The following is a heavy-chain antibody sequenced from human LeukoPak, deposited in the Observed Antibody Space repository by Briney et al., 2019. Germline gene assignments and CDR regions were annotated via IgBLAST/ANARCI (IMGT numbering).Heavy chain of an antibody. J-gene: IGHJ4*02. D-gene: IGHD5-18*01. V-gene: IGHV3-74*01. CDR1: GFTFNTYW. Sequence: GGSLRLSCAASGFTFNTYWMHWVRQAPGEGPVWVAHILNDGGSTSYADSVKGRFIISRDNAKNTLSLQMNSLRAEDTAVYYCVRHNYGYDYWGQGTPVAVSS. CDR2: ILNDGGST. CDR3: VRHNYGYDY.